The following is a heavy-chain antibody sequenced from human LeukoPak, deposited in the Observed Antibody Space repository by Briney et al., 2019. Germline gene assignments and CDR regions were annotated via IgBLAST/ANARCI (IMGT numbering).Heavy chain of an antibody. CDR3: VRVRRSSSFGNWFDP. V-gene: IGHV3-7*01. Sequence: PGGSLRLSCTASGFTFSSYWMSWVRQAPGKGLEWVANIKQDGSEKYYVDSVKGRFTISRDNPKNSLYLQMNSLRAEDTAVYYCVRVRRSSSFGNWFDPWGQGTLVTVSS. J-gene: IGHJ5*02. CDR2: IKQDGSEK. CDR1: GFTFSSYW. D-gene: IGHD6-6*01.